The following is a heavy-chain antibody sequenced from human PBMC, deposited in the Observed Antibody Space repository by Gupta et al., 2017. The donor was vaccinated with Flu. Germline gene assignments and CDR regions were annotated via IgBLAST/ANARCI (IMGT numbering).Heavy chain of an antibody. V-gene: IGHV1-3*04. D-gene: IGHD1-26*01. CDR3: ARGGSQAFDY. Sequence: QLVLSGPEVKKPGASVKVSCKASGYTFTSDALHWVRQAPGQRLEWMGYIYTANGNTRYSQNFQGRLTITRDTSASTVYMELSSLRSEDTAVYYCARGGSQAFDYWGQGTLVIVSS. CDR2: IYTANGNT. J-gene: IGHJ4*02. CDR1: GYTFTSDA.